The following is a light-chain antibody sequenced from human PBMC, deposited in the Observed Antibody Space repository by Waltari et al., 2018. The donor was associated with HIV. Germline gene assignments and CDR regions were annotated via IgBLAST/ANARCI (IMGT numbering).Light chain of an antibody. J-gene: IGLJ2*01. Sequence: QSVLTQPPSISAAAGQKVTISCSGSRSNLGTNSVAWYRQLPGTAPKLLIYDNNNRFPGMPDRFSGSKSGTSATLVISGLQPADEADYYCGAWDNTLRGALFGGGTKLTVL. V-gene: IGLV1-51*01. CDR2: DNN. CDR3: GAWDNTLRGAL. CDR1: RSNLGTNS.